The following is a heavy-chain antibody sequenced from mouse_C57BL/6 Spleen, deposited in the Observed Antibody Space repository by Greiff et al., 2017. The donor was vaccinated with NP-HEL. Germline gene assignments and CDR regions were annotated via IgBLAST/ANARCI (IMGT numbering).Heavy chain of an antibody. J-gene: IGHJ4*01. CDR2: IYPGDGDT. CDR1: GYAFSSSW. CDR3: ARDGLGYAMDY. D-gene: IGHD3-1*01. V-gene: IGHV1-82*01. Sequence: QVQLQQSGPELVKPGASVKISCKASGYAFSSSWMNWVKQRPGKGLEWIGRIYPGDGDTNYNGKFKGKATLTADKSSSTAYMQLSSLTSEDSAVYFCARDGLGYAMDYWGQGTSVTVSS.